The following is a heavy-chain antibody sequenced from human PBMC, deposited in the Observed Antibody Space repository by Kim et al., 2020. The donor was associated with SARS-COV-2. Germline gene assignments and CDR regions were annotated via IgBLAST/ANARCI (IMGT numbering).Heavy chain of an antibody. CDR2: TYYRSKWYN. CDR1: GDSVSSNSAA. V-gene: IGHV6-1*01. CDR3: ARRGRIAAAGGDAFDI. D-gene: IGHD6-13*01. Sequence: SQTLSLTCAISGDSVSSNSAAWNWIRQSPSRGLEWLGRTYYRSKWYNDYAVSVKSRITINPDTSKNQFSLQLNSVTPEDTAVYYCARRGRIAAAGGDAFDIWGQGTMVTVSS. J-gene: IGHJ3*02.